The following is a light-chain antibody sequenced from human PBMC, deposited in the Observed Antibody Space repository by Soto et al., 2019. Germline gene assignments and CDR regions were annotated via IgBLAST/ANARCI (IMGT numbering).Light chain of an antibody. CDR2: GDS. V-gene: IGLV1-40*01. CDR3: QSYDSSLRGSWV. J-gene: IGLJ1*01. CDR1: SSNIGAGYD. Sequence: QSVLTQPPSVSGAPGQGVTISCTGSSSNIGAGYDVHWYQQLPGTAPKLLIYGDSIRPSGVPDRLSGSKSGTSASLAITGLQAEDEADYYCQSYDSSLRGSWVFGNGTKLTVL.